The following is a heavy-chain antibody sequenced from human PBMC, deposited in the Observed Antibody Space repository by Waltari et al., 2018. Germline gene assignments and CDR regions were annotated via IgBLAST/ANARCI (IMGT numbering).Heavy chain of an antibody. CDR1: GYSISSGYY. V-gene: IGHV4-38-2*01. J-gene: IGHJ4*02. CDR3: ARASSSSGFYFDY. CDR2: IYHSGST. Sequence: QVQLQESGPGLVKPSETLSLTCAVSGYSISSGYYWGWIRQPPGKGLEWIGSIYHSGSTYDNPSLKRRVTISVDASKNQFSLKLSSVTAADTAVYYCARASSSSGFYFDYWGQGTLVTVSS. D-gene: IGHD6-6*01.